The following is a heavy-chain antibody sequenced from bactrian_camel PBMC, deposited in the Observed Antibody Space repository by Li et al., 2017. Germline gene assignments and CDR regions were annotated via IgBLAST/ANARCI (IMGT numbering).Heavy chain of an antibody. V-gene: IGHV3S61*01. CDR2: FSSDPSSDSAT. Sequence: HVQLVESGGGSVQPGETLRLSCMVFGFSLDDNDVGWYRQTPGNECELVSTFSSDPSSDSATYYADSVKGRFTISQDLDTVYLQMNSLKPEDTAMYYCAATANPVNRCLWAQGTQVTVS. CDR1: GFSLDDND. J-gene: IGHJ4*01. CDR3: AATANPVNRCL. D-gene: IGHD3*01.